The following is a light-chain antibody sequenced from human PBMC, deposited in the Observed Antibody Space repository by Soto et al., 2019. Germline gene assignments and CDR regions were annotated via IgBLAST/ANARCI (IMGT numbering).Light chain of an antibody. Sequence: EIELTQSPGTLSSSLGERATLSCRASQSVSSSYLAWYQQKRGQAPRLLIYGASSRATGIPDRFSGSGSGTDFILTISRLEHEDVAEYYCQQYGSSRTFGQGTKVEIK. CDR3: QQYGSSRT. J-gene: IGKJ1*01. CDR1: QSVSSSY. CDR2: GAS. V-gene: IGKV3-20*01.